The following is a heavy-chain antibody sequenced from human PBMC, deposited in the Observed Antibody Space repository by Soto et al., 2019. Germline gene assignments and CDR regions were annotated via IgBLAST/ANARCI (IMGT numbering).Heavy chain of an antibody. Sequence: GXLRLSCSTSGVXFSRFGLIWVRQAPGKGLESVADITDSGYTSKEADSVKGRFTISRDNSKSTLYMQMNSLRAEDTAIYYCAQNGQWLATPPVAWAQGSLVTVSS. J-gene: IGHJ4*02. V-gene: IGHV3-23*01. CDR1: GVXFSRFG. CDR2: ITDSGYTS. CDR3: AQNGQWLATPPVA. D-gene: IGHD6-19*01.